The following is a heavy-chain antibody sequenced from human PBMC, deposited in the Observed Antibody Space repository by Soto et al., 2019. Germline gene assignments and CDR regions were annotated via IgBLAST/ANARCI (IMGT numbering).Heavy chain of an antibody. CDR2: INAGNGNT. D-gene: IGHD2-21*02. Sequence: GASVKVSCKASGYTFTSYAMHWVRQAPGQRLEWMGWINAGNGNTKYSQKFQGRVTITRDTSASTAYMELSSLRSEDTAVYFCARGSHIVVVTANPSPFDYWGQGTLVTVS. J-gene: IGHJ4*02. CDR3: ARGSHIVVVTANPSPFDY. CDR1: GYTFTSYA. V-gene: IGHV1-3*01.